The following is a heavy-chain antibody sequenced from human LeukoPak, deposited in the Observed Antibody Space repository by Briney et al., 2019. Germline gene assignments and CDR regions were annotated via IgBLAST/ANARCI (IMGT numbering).Heavy chain of an antibody. D-gene: IGHD3-22*01. J-gene: IGHJ4*02. CDR3: ARVQQYDKFDY. CDR1: GFPFDDYD. Sequence: GGSLRLSCAASGFPFDDYDLVWVRQAPGKGLEWVSGISWNGGRTAYADSVKGRFTISRDDAKNSLYLQLNSLRAEDTALYYCARVQQYDKFDYWGQGTLVTVSS. V-gene: IGHV3-20*04. CDR2: ISWNGGRT.